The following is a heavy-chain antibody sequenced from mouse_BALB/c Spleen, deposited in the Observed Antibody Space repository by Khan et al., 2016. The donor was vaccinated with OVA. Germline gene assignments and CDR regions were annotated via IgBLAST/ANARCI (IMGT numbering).Heavy chain of an antibody. J-gene: IGHJ4*01. CDR1: GFTFSSYA. CDR3: TRLVDY. CDR2: INSGGST. Sequence: DVKLVESGGGLVKPGGSLKLSCAASGFTFSSYAVSWIRQTPEKRLEWVASINSGGSTYYPASVKGRLTISRDDARNILYLQMSSLRSEDTTMYYGTRLVDYWGQGTSVTVSS. V-gene: IGHV5-6-5*01.